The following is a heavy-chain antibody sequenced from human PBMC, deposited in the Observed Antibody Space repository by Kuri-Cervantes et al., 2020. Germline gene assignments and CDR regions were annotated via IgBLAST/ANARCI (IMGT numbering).Heavy chain of an antibody. CDR3: ARIEGSASSRSV. V-gene: IGHV1-2*06. J-gene: IGHJ4*02. Sequence: ASVKVSCKASGYTFTSYYMHWVRQAPGQGLEWLGRVNRNGGGTIYAPKFQGRVTMTRDTSISTAYMELSSLKSADTAMYYCARIEGSASSRSVWGQGTLVTVSS. CDR1: GYTFTSYY. CDR2: VNRNGGGT. D-gene: IGHD6-13*01.